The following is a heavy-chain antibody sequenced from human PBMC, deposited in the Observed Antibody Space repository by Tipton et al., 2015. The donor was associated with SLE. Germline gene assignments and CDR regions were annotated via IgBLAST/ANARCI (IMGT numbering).Heavy chain of an antibody. D-gene: IGHD2-15*01. J-gene: IGHJ4*02. CDR2: IRSKANSYAT. CDR3: ARATDIHYFDY. V-gene: IGHV3-73*01. CDR1: GFTFSGSA. Sequence: SLRLSCAASGFTFSGSAMHWVRQASGKGLEWVGRIRSKANSYATAYAASVKGRFTISRDDSKNTAYLQMNSLKTEDTAVYYCARATDIHYFDYWGQGTLVTVSS.